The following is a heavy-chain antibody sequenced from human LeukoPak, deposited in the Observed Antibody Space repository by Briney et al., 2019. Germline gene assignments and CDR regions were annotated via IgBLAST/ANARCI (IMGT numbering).Heavy chain of an antibody. CDR2: ISASGGST. V-gene: IGHV3-23*01. CDR3: AKGPRQQLVTRFDN. D-gene: IGHD6-13*01. CDR1: GFTFSSYA. Sequence: GGSLRLSCAASGFTFSSYAMHWVRQAPGKGLEWVSDISASGGSTYYADSVKGRFTVSRDNSKNTVYLQMSSLRADDTAVYYCAKGPRQQLVTRFDNWGQGTLVTVSS. J-gene: IGHJ4*02.